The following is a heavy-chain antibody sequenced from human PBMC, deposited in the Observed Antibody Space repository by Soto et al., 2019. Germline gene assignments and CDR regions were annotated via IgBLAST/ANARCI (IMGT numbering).Heavy chain of an antibody. J-gene: IGHJ4*02. CDR3: ARSSPRVVSPWDY. CDR2: IYYSGST. Sequence: AETLSVNCIVSGGSIISYYWIWIRQPPGKGLEWIGHIYYSGSTNYNTSLKSRVTISVDTSKNDFSLKLSSVTAADTAVYYCARSSPRVVSPWDYWSKVTLVNV. D-gene: IGHD3-3*01. CDR1: GGSIISYY. V-gene: IGHV4-59*01.